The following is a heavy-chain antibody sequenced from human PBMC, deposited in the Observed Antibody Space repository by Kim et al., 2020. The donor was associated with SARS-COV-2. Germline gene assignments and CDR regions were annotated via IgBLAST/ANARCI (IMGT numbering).Heavy chain of an antibody. Sequence: ESAASVKGRFTNSRDDSKNSLYLQMNSLKIEDTAVYFCARDLGAGDAHFDYWGQGVQVTVSS. J-gene: IGHJ4*02. CDR3: ARDLGAGDAHFDY. D-gene: IGHD3-10*01. V-gene: IGHV3-72*01.